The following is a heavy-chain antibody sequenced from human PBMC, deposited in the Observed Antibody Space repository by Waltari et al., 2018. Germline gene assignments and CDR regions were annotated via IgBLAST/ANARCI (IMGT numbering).Heavy chain of an antibody. D-gene: IGHD3-10*01. Sequence: QLQLQESGPGLVKPSETLSLTCTVSGGSISSRSYYWGWIRQPPGKGLEWIGSIYYSGGTDYNPSLKSRVTIAVDTSRNQFSLKLSSVTAADTAVYYCARQRGAVRGVMSEFDYWGQGTLVTVSS. CDR2: IYYSGGT. V-gene: IGHV4-39*01. CDR1: GGSISSRSYY. CDR3: ARQRGAVRGVMSEFDY. J-gene: IGHJ4*02.